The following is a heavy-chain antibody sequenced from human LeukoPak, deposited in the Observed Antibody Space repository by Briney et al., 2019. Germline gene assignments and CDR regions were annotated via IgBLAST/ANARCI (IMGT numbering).Heavy chain of an antibody. Sequence: KPSETLSLTCAVYGGSFSGYYWSWIRQPPGKGLEWIGEINHSGSTNYNPSLKSRVTISVDTSKNQFSLKLSSVTAADTAVYYCARVRNDSSGYYYRSFDYWGQGTLVTVSS. D-gene: IGHD3-22*01. V-gene: IGHV4-34*01. CDR1: GGSFSGYY. CDR3: ARVRNDSSGYYYRSFDY. CDR2: INHSGST. J-gene: IGHJ4*02.